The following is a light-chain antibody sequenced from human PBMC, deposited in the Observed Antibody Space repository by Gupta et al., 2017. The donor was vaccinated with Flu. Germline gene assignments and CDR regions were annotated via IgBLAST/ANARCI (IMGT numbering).Light chain of an antibody. V-gene: IGKV4-1*01. CDR3: HQFYSAPLT. J-gene: IGKJ5*01. CDR2: WAS. Sequence: IVLTQSPDSLAVSLGERATINCKSSQSLLAASNNQDFLAWFQKKPGQPPRVLIYWASSRQSGVPYRFSGSASGTDFTLTISNLQPEDVAVYYCHQFYSAPLTFGQGTRLEIK. CDR1: QSLLAASNNQDF.